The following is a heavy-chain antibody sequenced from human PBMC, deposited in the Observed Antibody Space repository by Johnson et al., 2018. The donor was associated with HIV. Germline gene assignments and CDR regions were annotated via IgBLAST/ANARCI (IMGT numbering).Heavy chain of an antibody. D-gene: IGHD2-2*01. CDR2: ISNDGSNN. CDR1: GFTFSTYT. V-gene: IGHV3-30*03. Sequence: QVQLVESGGGVVQPGRSLRLSCVASGFTFSTYTMHWVRQAPGKGLEWVALISNDGSNNYYADSVKGRFTISRDNSKNVLYRQMKTLRFEDTAIYYCARPRVAVLPAGAFDIWGPGTMVTVSS. J-gene: IGHJ3*02. CDR3: ARPRVAVLPAGAFDI.